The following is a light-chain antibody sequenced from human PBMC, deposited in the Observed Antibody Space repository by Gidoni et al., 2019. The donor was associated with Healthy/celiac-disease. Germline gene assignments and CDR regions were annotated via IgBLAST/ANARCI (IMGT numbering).Light chain of an antibody. J-gene: IGKJ3*01. CDR2: GAS. Sequence: IVLTQSPGTLSLSPGERATLSCRASQSVSSSYLAWYQQKPGQSPRLLIYGASSRATGIPDRFSGSGSGTDFTLTISRLEPEDFAGYYCQQYGSSRITIGPGTKVDIK. V-gene: IGKV3-20*01. CDR3: QQYGSSRIT. CDR1: QSVSSSY.